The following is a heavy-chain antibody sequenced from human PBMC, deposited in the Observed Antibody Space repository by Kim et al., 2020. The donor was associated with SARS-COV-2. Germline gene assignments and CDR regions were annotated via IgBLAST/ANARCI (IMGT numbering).Heavy chain of an antibody. V-gene: IGHV1-46*01. CDR2: ST. Sequence: STSYAQKFQGRVTMTRDTSTSTVYMELSSLRSEDTAVYYCASGVGNWFDPWGQGTLVTVSS. J-gene: IGHJ5*02. D-gene: IGHD1-26*01. CDR3: ASGVGNWFDP.